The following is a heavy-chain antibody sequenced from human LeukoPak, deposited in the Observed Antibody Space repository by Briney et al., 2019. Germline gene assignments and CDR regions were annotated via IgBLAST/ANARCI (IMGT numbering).Heavy chain of an antibody. Sequence: ASVKVSCKASGGTFSSYAISWVRQAPGQGLEWMGIINPSGGSTSYAQKFQGRVTMTRDTSTSTVYMELSSLRSEDTAVYYCARDRAGPPYWYFDLWGRGTLVTVSS. D-gene: IGHD6-19*01. V-gene: IGHV1-46*01. CDR3: ARDRAGPPYWYFDL. CDR2: INPSGGST. CDR1: GGTFSSYA. J-gene: IGHJ2*01.